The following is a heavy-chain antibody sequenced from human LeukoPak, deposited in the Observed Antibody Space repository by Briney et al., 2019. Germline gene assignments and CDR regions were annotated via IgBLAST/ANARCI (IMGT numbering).Heavy chain of an antibody. D-gene: IGHD6-13*01. CDR3: ARDYSPSIAADY. V-gene: IGHV3-74*01. Sequence: GGSLRLSCAASGFTFSSYEMNWVRQAPGKGLVWVSRINSDGSSTSYADSVKGRFTISRDNAKNTLYLQMNSLRAEDTAVYYCARDYSPSIAADYWGQGTLVTVSS. CDR2: INSDGSST. CDR1: GFTFSSYE. J-gene: IGHJ4*02.